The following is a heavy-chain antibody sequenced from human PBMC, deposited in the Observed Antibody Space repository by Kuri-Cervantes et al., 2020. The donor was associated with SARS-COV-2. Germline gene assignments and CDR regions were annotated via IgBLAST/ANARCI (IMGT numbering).Heavy chain of an antibody. CDR2: IYYSGSA. J-gene: IGHJ4*02. Sequence: SETLSLTCTVSGGSVSSRSYYWSWIRQPPGKGLEWIGYIYYSGSANYNPSLKSRVTISIDTSKNQFSLKLSSVTAADTAVYYCSKEGDILTPYFDYWGQGTLVTVSS. V-gene: IGHV4-61*01. D-gene: IGHD3-9*01. CDR3: SKEGDILTPYFDY. CDR1: GGSVSSRSYY.